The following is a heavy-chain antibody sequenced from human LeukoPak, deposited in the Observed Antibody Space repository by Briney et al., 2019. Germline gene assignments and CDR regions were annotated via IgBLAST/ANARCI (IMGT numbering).Heavy chain of an antibody. D-gene: IGHD5-18*01. CDR2: IYYSGST. V-gene: IGHV4-59*01. J-gene: IGHJ4*02. Sequence: PSETLSLTCTVSGGSISGYYWSWIRQPPGKGLEWIGHIYYSGSTNYNPSLKSRVTISVDTSKNQFSLKLSSVTAADTAAYYCARLGYTYGYYFDYWGQGTLVTVSS. CDR3: ARLGYTYGYYFDY. CDR1: GGSISGYY.